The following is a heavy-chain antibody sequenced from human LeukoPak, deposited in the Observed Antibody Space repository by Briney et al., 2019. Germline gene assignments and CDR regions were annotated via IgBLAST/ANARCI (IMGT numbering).Heavy chain of an antibody. D-gene: IGHD4-11*01. Sequence: ASVKVPCKVSGYTLTELSMHWVRQAPGKGLEWMGGFDPEDGETIYAQKFQGRVTMTEDTSTDTAYMELSSLRSEDTAVYYCATAVKGPLYSNYQLDYWGQGTLVTVSS. CDR3: ATAVKGPLYSNYQLDY. CDR2: FDPEDGET. J-gene: IGHJ4*02. V-gene: IGHV1-24*01. CDR1: GYTLTELS.